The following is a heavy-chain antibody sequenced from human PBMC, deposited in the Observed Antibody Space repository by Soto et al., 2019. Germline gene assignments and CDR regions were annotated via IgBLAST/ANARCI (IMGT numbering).Heavy chain of an antibody. J-gene: IGHJ4*02. V-gene: IGHV4-31*03. CDR2: IYYSGST. Sequence: QVQLQESGPGLVKPSQTLSLTCTVSGGSISSGSHYWSWIRQHPGKGLEWIGYIYYSGSTYYNPSLKTRVTMSVDTSKNHCSLKLSSVTATDTAVYYCARDLNSVAGYFDYWGQGILVTVSS. CDR3: ARDLNSVAGYFDY. D-gene: IGHD6-19*01. CDR1: GGSISSGSHY.